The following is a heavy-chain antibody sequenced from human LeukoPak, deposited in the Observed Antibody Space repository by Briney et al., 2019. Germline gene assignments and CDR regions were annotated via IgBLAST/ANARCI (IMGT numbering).Heavy chain of an antibody. V-gene: IGHV4-34*01. D-gene: IGHD1-26*01. CDR3: ARSRAFNSGAFDP. Sequence: SETLSLTCAVYGGSFSGYYWSWIRQPPGKGLEWIGEINHSGSTNYNPSLKSRVTISVDTSKNQFSLKLSSVTAADTAVYYCARSRAFNSGAFDPWGQGSLVTVSS. J-gene: IGHJ5*02. CDR1: GGSFSGYY. CDR2: INHSGST.